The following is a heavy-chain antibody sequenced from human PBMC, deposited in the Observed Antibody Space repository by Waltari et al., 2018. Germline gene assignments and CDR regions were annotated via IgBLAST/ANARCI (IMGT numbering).Heavy chain of an antibody. CDR3: ARLYSGTRPPDF. D-gene: IGHD2-2*01. CDR1: GGSISSGSYY. V-gene: IGHV4-61*02. J-gene: IGHJ4*02. CDR2: IYTSGST. Sequence: QVQLQESGPGLAKPSQTLSLTCTVSGGSISSGSYYWSWIRQPAGKGLEWIGRIYTSGSTNSHPSLKSRVTISVDTSKNQFSLKLSSVTAADTAVYYCARLYSGTRPPDFWGQGTLVTVSS.